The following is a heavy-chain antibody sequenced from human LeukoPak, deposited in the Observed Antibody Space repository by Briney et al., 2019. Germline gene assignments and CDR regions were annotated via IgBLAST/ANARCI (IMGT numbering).Heavy chain of an antibody. CDR1: GFTFSSYA. CDR3: ARQGSGSFDY. D-gene: IGHD6-19*01. J-gene: IGHJ4*02. Sequence: PGGSLRLSCAASGFTFSSYAMHWVRQAPGKGLEWVAVISYDGSNKYCADSVKGRFTISRDNSKNTLYLQMNSLRAEDTAVYYCARQGSGSFDYWGQGTLVTVSS. CDR2: ISYDGSNK. V-gene: IGHV3-30-3*01.